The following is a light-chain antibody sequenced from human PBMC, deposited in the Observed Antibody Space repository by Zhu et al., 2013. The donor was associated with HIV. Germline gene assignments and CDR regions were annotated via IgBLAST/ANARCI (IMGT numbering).Light chain of an antibody. J-gene: IGKJ3*01. Sequence: DIQMTQSPSSLSASVGDRVTITCRASQSISSYLNWYQQKPGKAPKLLIYAASTLQSGVPSRFSGSGSGTEFTLTISSLQPEDFATYYCQQLNSYPLFTFGPGTKVDIK. V-gene: IGKV1-9*01. CDR3: QQLNSYPLFT. CDR1: QSISSY. CDR2: AAS.